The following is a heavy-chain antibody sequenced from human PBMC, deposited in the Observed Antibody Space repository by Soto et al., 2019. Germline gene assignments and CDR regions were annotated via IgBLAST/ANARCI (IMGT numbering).Heavy chain of an antibody. CDR2: ISSNGGTT. V-gene: IGHV3-64*01. D-gene: IGHD1-7*01. CDR3: VRRVSGNYDY. J-gene: IGHJ4*02. Sequence: EAQLAESGGGMVQPWGSLRLSCVASGFTFSSYDMHWVRQAPGKGLEYVSSISSNGGTTYYVNSVKGRFTISRDNSKNTLYLQMGSLRADDMAVYYCVRRVSGNYDYWGQGTLVTVSS. CDR1: GFTFSSYD.